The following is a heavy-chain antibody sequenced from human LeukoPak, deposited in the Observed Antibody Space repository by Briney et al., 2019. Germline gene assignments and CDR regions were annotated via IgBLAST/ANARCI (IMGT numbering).Heavy chain of an antibody. CDR1: GYTFIGYY. J-gene: IGHJ4*02. CDR2: INPHSGGT. D-gene: IGHD5-24*01. CDR3: AREGVIGDGYNFFDY. V-gene: IGHV1-2*02. Sequence: GASVKVSCKASGYTFIGYYMHWVRPAPGQGLEWMGWINPHSGGTNSEQNFQGRVTMSRDTSISTVYMELSRLRSDDTALYYCAREGVIGDGYNFFDYWGQGTLVTVSS.